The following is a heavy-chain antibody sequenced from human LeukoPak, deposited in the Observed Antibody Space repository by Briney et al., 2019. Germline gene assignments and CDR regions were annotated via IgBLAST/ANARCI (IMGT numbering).Heavy chain of an antibody. J-gene: IGHJ4*02. D-gene: IGHD6-13*01. CDR3: AKDSPKTRYSSSWCDY. Sequence: GGSLRLSCAASRFTFSSYGMHSVRQAPGKGLEWVAFIRYDGSNKYYADSVKGRFTISRDNSKNTLYLQMNSLRAEDTAVYYCAKDSPKTRYSSSWCDYWGQGTLVTVSS. CDR1: RFTFSSYG. CDR2: IRYDGSNK. V-gene: IGHV3-30*02.